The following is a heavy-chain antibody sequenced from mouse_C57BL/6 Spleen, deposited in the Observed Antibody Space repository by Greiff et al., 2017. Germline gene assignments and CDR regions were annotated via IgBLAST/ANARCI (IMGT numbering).Heavy chain of an antibody. J-gene: IGHJ3*01. D-gene: IGHD2-3*01. Sequence: QVQLKQSGAELVRPGASVKLSCKASGYTFTDYYINWVKQRPGQGLEWIARINPGSGNTYYNEKLKGKATLTAEKSSSTAYMQLSSLTSEDSAVYFCAREGGYYVEKAYWGQGTLVTVSA. CDR2: INPGSGNT. V-gene: IGHV1-76*01. CDR3: AREGGYYVEKAY. CDR1: GYTFTDYY.